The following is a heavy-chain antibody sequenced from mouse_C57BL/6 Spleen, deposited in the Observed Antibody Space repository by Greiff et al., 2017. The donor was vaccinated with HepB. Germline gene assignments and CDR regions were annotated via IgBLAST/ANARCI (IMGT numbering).Heavy chain of an antibody. Sequence: LQESGAELVKPGASVKISCKASGYAFSSYWMNWVKQRPGKGLEWIGQIYPGDGDTNYNGKFKGKATLTADKSSSTAYMQLSSLTSEDSAVYFCARYGYDVSWYFDVWGTGTTVTVSS. V-gene: IGHV1-80*01. CDR3: ARYGYDVSWYFDV. CDR2: IYPGDGDT. CDR1: GYAFSSYW. J-gene: IGHJ1*03. D-gene: IGHD2-2*01.